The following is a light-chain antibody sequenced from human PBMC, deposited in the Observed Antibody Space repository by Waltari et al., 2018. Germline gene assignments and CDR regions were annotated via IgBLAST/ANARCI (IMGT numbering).Light chain of an antibody. Sequence: QSALTQPASVSGSPGQSITISFTGSSSDVGGYKYVSLSQQEPGKAPKPIIYEVSNRPSGVSNRFSASKSGNTASLTISGLQAEDEADYYCSSYSSSSSVYVFGTGTKVTVL. CDR1: SSDVGGYKY. CDR2: EVS. CDR3: SSYSSSSSVYV. J-gene: IGLJ1*01. V-gene: IGLV2-14*01.